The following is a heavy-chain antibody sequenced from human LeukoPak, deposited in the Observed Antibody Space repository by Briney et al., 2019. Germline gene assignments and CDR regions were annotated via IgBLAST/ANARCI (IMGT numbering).Heavy chain of an antibody. CDR1: GYTFTGYH. CDR3: ARDLSDTSPGENFDY. V-gene: IGHV1-2*02. Sequence: ASVKVSCKASGYTFTGYHIHWVRQAPGQGPEWMGWINCNSGGTKYAQKFQGRVTMTRDTSISTAYVELSGLRSDDTAVYYCARDLSDTSPGENFDYWGQGTLVTVSS. CDR2: INCNSGGT. D-gene: IGHD2-2*01. J-gene: IGHJ4*02.